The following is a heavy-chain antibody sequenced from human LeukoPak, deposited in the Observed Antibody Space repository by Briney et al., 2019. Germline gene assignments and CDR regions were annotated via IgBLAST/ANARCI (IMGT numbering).Heavy chain of an antibody. CDR3: ARHDDYGDSDAFDI. V-gene: IGHV1-18*01. CDR1: GYTFTTYG. CDR2: ISAYNGNT. D-gene: IGHD4-17*01. Sequence: ASVKVSCKASGYTFTTYGISWVRQAPGQGLEWMGWISAYNGNTNYAQKLQGRVTMTTDTSTSTAYMELRSLRSDDTAVYYCARHDDYGDSDAFDIWGQGTMVTVSS. J-gene: IGHJ3*02.